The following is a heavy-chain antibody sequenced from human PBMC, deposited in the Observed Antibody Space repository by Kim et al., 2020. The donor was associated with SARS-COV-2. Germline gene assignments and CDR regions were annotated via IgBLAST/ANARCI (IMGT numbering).Heavy chain of an antibody. Sequence: GGSLRLSCAASGFTVSSNDMSWVRQAPGKGLEWVSVICSGGSTYYADSVKGRFTISRDNSKNTLYLQMNSLTAEDTAVYYCARGPPSSYCGGACYSGFGYRGQGTLVTVSS. D-gene: IGHD2-21*02. CDR1: GFTVSSND. CDR2: ICSGGST. J-gene: IGHJ4*02. V-gene: IGHV3-66*01. CDR3: ARGPPSSYCGGACYSGFGY.